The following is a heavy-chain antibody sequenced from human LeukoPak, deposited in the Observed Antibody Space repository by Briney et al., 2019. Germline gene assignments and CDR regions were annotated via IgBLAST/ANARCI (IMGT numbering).Heavy chain of an antibody. J-gene: IGHJ2*01. V-gene: IGHV4-59*01. D-gene: IGHD1-1*01. CDR1: GGSISSYY. Sequence: SETLYLTCTVSGGSISSYYWSWIRQPPGKGLEWIGYIYYSGSTNYNPSLKSRVTISVDTSKNQFSLKLSSVTAADTAVYYCARERAGAGVRYFDLWGRGTLVTVSS. CDR3: ARERAGAGVRYFDL. CDR2: IYYSGST.